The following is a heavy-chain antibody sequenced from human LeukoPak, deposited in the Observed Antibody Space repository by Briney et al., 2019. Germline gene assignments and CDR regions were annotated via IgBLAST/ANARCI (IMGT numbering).Heavy chain of an antibody. V-gene: IGHV3-23*01. J-gene: IGHJ4*02. Sequence: GGSLRLSCAASGFTFSSYAMSWVRQAPGKGLEWVSAISGSGGSTYYADSVKGRFTISRDNSKNTLYLQMNSLRAEDTAVYYCAEVGQWLDWPLDYWGQGTLVTVSS. CDR1: GFTFSSYA. CDR3: AEVGQWLDWPLDY. CDR2: ISGSGGST. D-gene: IGHD6-19*01.